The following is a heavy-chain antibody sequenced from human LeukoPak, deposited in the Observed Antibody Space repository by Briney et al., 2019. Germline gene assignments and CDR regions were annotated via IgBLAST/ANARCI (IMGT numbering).Heavy chain of an antibody. CDR3: ARYMVRGVIDY. J-gene: IGHJ4*02. CDR2: IIPIFGTA. CDR1: GYTFTSYG. Sequence: SVKVSCKASGYTFTSYGISWVRQAPGQGLEWMGGIIPIFGTANYAQKFQGRVTITADESTSTAYMELSSLRSEDTAVYYCARYMVRGVIDYWGQGTLVTVSS. V-gene: IGHV1-69*13. D-gene: IGHD3-10*01.